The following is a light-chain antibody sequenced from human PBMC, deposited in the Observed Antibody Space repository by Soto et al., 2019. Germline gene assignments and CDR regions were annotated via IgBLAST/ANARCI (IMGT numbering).Light chain of an antibody. Sequence: EIVMTQSPGTLSVSPGERATLSCRASQGVGTNLAWYQQRPGQAPRLLIYAASTRATGIPARFSGRGSGTEFTLTISSLQSEDFALYFCQQYNNWHLYSFGQGTKLEIK. CDR3: QQYNNWHLYS. J-gene: IGKJ2*01. CDR2: AAS. CDR1: QGVGTN. V-gene: IGKV3-15*01.